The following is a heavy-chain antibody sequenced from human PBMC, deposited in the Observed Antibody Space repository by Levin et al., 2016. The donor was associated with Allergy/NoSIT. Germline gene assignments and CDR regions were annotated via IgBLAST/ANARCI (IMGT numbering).Heavy chain of an antibody. CDR3: VKDHWSGYNLRAFGI. V-gene: IGHV4-61*01. D-gene: IGHD5-24*01. CDR1: GGSVSSGSYY. Sequence: SETLSLTCTVSGGSVSSGSYYWSWIRQPPGKGLEWIGYIYYSGRTNYNPSLKSRVTISLDTSKNQLSMKLESMAAADTAVYYCVKDHWSGYNLRAFGIWGQGTMVTVSS. CDR2: IYYSGRT. J-gene: IGHJ3*02.